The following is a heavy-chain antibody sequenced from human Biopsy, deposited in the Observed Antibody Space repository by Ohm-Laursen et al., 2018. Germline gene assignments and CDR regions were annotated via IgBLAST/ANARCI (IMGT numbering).Heavy chain of an antibody. CDR1: GYTFTIFV. CDR3: AGDRWPRDTLLGLVVFVF. J-gene: IGHJ4*02. CDR2: ISTYYGDT. D-gene: IGHD3/OR15-3a*01. V-gene: IGHV1-18*01. Sequence: ASVNVSCKASGYTFTIFVIISVRQSPGQGLKWRGWISTYYGDTDYAQKLQCRVTMTTDTSPSTAYMDLSSLRSDDTAVYYCAGDRWPRDTLLGLVVFVFWGQGTLVIVSS.